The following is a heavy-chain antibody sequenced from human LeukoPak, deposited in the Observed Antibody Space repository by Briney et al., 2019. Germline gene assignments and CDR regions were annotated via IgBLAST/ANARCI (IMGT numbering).Heavy chain of an antibody. J-gene: IGHJ4*02. CDR2: ISAYKGNT. CDR3: ARDQGRLLWFGESFYFDY. CDR1: GYTFTSSG. D-gene: IGHD3-10*01. Sequence: ASVKVSCKASGYTFTSSGISWVRQAPGQGLEWMGWISAYKGNTNYAQKLQGRVTMTTDTSTSTAYMELRSLRSDDTAVYYCARDQGRLLWFGESFYFDYWGQGTLVTVSS. V-gene: IGHV1-18*01.